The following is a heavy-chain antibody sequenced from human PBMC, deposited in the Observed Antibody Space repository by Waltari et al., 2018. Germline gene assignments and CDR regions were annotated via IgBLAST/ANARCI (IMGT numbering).Heavy chain of an antibody. D-gene: IGHD2-21*01. CDR2: LNYGGST. CDR3: ARHEAYTTRDY. CDR1: GGSIRSSIYF. V-gene: IGHV4-39*01. J-gene: IGHJ4*02. Sequence: QLQLQESGPGLVKPSETLSLTCTVSGGSIRSSIYFWGWIRQPPGKGLEWIGSLNYGGSTYYNASLRSRVTISLDTSKNQFSLKVNSVTAADTAVYYCARHEAYTTRDYWGQGTLVTVSS.